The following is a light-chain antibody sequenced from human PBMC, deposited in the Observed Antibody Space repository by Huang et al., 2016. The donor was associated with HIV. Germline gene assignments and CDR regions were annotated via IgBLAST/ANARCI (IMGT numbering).Light chain of an antibody. CDR3: KYYDSVPPLT. CDR1: QDIRDS. CDR2: DAV. J-gene: IGKJ4*01. V-gene: IGKV1-33*01. Sequence: DIQMTQSPSSLSASVGDRVTITCQASQDIRDSLNWFHQKPGKAPILLIYDAVTLQTGVPSRFSGGGFGSDYTLTISGLQIEDVGTYFCKYYDSVPPLTVGGGTKVELK.